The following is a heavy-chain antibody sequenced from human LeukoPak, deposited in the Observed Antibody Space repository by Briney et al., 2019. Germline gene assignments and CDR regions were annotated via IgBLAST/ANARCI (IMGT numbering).Heavy chain of an antibody. V-gene: IGHV5-51*01. J-gene: IGHJ4*02. CDR3: ARSLYNWNYLDY. D-gene: IGHD1-20*01. Sequence: GESLKISCKGFGYSFSDYWIGWVRQMPGKGLELMGIIYPGDSDIRYRPSFQGQVTISADKSISTAYLQWSTLKASDTAMYYCARSLYNWNYLDYWGQGTLVTVSS. CDR1: GYSFSDYW. CDR2: IYPGDSDI.